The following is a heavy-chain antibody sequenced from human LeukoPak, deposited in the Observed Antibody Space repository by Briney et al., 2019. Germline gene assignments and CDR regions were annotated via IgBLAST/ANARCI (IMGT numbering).Heavy chain of an antibody. J-gene: IGHJ3*02. CDR1: GGSISSSSYY. D-gene: IGHD6-19*01. CDR2: IYYSGST. CDR3: ARDRAYSSGWYIGDRDGFDI. Sequence: SETLSLTCTVSGGSISSSSYYWGWIRQPPGKRLEWIGSIYYSGSTYDNPSLKSRVTISVDTSKNQFSLKVSSVTAADTAVYYCARDRAYSSGWYIGDRDGFDIWGQGTMVTVSS. V-gene: IGHV4-39*01.